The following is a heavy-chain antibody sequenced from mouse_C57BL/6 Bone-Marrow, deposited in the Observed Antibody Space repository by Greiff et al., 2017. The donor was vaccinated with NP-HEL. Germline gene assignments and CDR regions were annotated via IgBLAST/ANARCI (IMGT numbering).Heavy chain of an antibody. Sequence: VQLQQSETVLARPGASVKMSCKTSGYTFTSYWMHWVKQRPGQGLEWIGAIYPGNSDTSYNQKFKGKAKLTAVTSASTAYMELSSLTNEDSAVYYCTRDDGYYGWYFDVWGTGTTVTVSS. J-gene: IGHJ1*03. CDR1: GYTFTSYW. CDR2: IYPGNSDT. V-gene: IGHV1-5*01. CDR3: TRDDGYYGWYFDV. D-gene: IGHD2-3*01.